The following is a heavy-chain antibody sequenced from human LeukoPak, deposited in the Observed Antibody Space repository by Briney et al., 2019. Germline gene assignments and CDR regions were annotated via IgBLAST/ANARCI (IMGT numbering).Heavy chain of an antibody. Sequence: PGASLKSFSSGSGYSCTSYWISLLRQIPGEGLEWMGRIDPSDSYTNYSPSFQGHVTISADKSISTAYLQWSSLKASDTAMYYCARHFPSDYWGQGTLVTVSS. V-gene: IGHV5-10-1*01. D-gene: IGHD3-3*02. CDR1: GYSCTSYW. J-gene: IGHJ4*02. CDR2: IDPSDSYT. CDR3: ARHFPSDY.